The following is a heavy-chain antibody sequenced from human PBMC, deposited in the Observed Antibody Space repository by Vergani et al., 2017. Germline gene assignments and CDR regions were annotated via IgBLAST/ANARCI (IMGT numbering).Heavy chain of an antibody. CDR2: ISSSSSYI. V-gene: IGHV3-21*02. CDR3: ASVRTDCSSTSCTRGIIDY. CDR1: RSTFKTYG. J-gene: IGHJ4*02. D-gene: IGHD2-2*01. Sequence: EVQLVESGGGIVQPGRSLTVSCVASRSTFKTYGMHWVRQAPGKGLEWVSSISSSSSYIYYADSVKGRFTISRDNAKNSLYLQMNSLRAEDTAVYYCASVRTDCSSTSCTRGIIDYWGQGTLVTVSS.